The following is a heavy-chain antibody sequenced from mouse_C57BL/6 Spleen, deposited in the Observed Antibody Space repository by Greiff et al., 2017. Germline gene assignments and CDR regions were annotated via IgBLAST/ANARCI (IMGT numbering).Heavy chain of an antibody. Sequence: VQLQQSGPELVKPGASVKISCKASGYTFTDYYMNWVKQSHGKSLEWIGDINPNNGGTSYNQKFKGKATLTVDKSSSTAYMELRSLTSEDSAVYYCASQDPLPAGFAYWGQGTLVTVSA. V-gene: IGHV1-26*01. CDR2: INPNNGGT. J-gene: IGHJ3*01. CDR1: GYTFTDYY. D-gene: IGHD1-2*01. CDR3: ASQDPLPAGFAY.